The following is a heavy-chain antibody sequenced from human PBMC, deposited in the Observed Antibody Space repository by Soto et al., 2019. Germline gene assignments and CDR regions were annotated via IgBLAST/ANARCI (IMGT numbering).Heavy chain of an antibody. CDR1: GGSISRGDYF. CDR2: IYYSGST. J-gene: IGHJ6*02. CDR3: ARRGMNIDFWSGYSSYYYYAMDV. Sequence: SETLSLTCTVSGGSISRGDYFWSWIRQPPGRGLEWIGFIYYSGSTYYNPSLKSRLTISMDSSKNEFSLKLTSVTAADTAVYYCARRGMNIDFWSGYSSYYYYAMDVWGQGTTVTVS. D-gene: IGHD3-3*01. V-gene: IGHV4-30-4*01.